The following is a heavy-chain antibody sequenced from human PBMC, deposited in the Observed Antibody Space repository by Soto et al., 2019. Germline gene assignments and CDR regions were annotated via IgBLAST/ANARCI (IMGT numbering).Heavy chain of an antibody. CDR2: ITGSGFTT. J-gene: IGHJ5*02. CDR3: ALRDGVQSTFYDP. Sequence: GGSLRLSCEASGFTFSSYVMTWVRQAPGKGLEWVSGITGSGFTTYYADSVKGRFTISRDNSKNTLYLQMNSLRDDDTAVYFCALRDGVQSTFYDPWGQGTLVTVSS. CDR1: GFTFSSYV. D-gene: IGHD1-1*01. V-gene: IGHV3-23*01.